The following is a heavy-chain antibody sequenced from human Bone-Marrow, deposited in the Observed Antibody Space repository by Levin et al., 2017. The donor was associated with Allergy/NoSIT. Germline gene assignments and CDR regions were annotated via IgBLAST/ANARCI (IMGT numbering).Heavy chain of an antibody. V-gene: IGHV1-69*06. CDR2: IIPIFGTA. D-gene: IGHD2-2*02. J-gene: IGHJ6*02. CDR1: GGTFSSYA. Sequence: SVKVSCKASGGTFSSYAISWVRQAPGQGLEWMGGIIPIFGTANYAQKFQGRVTITADKSTSTAYMELSSLRSEDTAVYYCARTSETGIAVVPAAILRRGYYYYGMDVWGQGTTVTVSS. CDR3: ARTSETGIAVVPAAILRRGYYYYGMDV.